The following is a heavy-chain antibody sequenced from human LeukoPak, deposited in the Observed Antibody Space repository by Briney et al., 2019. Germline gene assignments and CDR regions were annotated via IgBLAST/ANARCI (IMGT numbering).Heavy chain of an antibody. CDR1: GFTFSSYW. Sequence: GGSLRLPCAASGFTFSSYWMSWVRQAPGKGLEWVANIKQDGSEKYYVDSVKGRFTISRDNAKNSLFLQMNSLRAEDTAVYYCARDKRRDYFDYWGQGTLVTVSS. V-gene: IGHV3-7*01. D-gene: IGHD5-24*01. CDR3: ARDKRRDYFDY. J-gene: IGHJ4*02. CDR2: IKQDGSEK.